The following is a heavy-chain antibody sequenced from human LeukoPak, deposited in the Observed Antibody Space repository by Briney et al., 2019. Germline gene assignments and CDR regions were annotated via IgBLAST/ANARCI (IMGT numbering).Heavy chain of an antibody. Sequence: SETLSLTCTVSGGSISSSSYYWGWIRQPPGKGLEWIGSIYYSGSTYYNPSPKSRVTMPVDTSKNQFSLKLSSVTAADTAVYYCARGQGYYDILTGYYYWGQGTQVTVSS. CDR2: IYYSGST. J-gene: IGHJ4*02. CDR3: ARGQGYYDILTGYYY. V-gene: IGHV4-39*01. CDR1: GGSISSSSYY. D-gene: IGHD3-9*01.